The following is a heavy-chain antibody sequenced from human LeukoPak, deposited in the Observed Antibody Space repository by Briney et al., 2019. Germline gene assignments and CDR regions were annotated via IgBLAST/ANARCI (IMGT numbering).Heavy chain of an antibody. J-gene: IGHJ4*02. CDR1: GFTFSTYW. Sequence: GGSLRLSSAASGFTFSTYWMSWVRQAPGKGLEWVANTKEDGGEKYYVDSVKGRFTISRDNAENSLYLQMNSLRAEDTAVYYCARRSVAGSLDYWGQGTLVTVSS. CDR3: ARRSVAGSLDY. V-gene: IGHV3-7*01. D-gene: IGHD6-19*01. CDR2: TKEDGGEK.